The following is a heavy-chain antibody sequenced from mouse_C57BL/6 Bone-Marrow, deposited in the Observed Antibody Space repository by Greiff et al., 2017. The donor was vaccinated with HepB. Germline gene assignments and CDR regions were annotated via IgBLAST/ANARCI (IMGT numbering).Heavy chain of an antibody. CDR2: INPYNGGT. Sequence: VQLQQSGPVLVKPGASVKMSCKASGYTFTDYYMNWVKQSHGKSLEWIGVINPYNGGTSYNQKFKGKATLTVDKSSSTAYMELNSLTSEDSAVYYCARSYYGSPWYFDVWGTGTTVTVSS. J-gene: IGHJ1*03. D-gene: IGHD1-1*01. V-gene: IGHV1-19*01. CDR1: GYTFTDYY. CDR3: ARSYYGSPWYFDV.